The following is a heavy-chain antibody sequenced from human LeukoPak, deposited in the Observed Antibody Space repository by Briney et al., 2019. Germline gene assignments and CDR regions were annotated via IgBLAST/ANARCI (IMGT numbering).Heavy chain of an antibody. D-gene: IGHD6-19*01. CDR2: IYPSGTT. CDR1: GGSIGIGGYY. CDR3: ARGNPRYSSGLGFDY. J-gene: IGHJ4*02. V-gene: IGHV4-31*01. Sequence: TLSLTCTVSGGSIGIGGYYWSWFRPHPGKGLEWIGYIYPSGTTYYNPSLKSQVTISVDTSKVQFSLTLRSATAADTAVYYCARGNPRYSSGLGFDYWGQGSLVTVSS.